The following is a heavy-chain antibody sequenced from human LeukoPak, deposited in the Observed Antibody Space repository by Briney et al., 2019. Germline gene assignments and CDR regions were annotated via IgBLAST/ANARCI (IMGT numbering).Heavy chain of an antibody. D-gene: IGHD2-15*01. CDR2: ISTSGRAI. Sequence: PVGSLRLSFAASGFTFSNYNMNWVRQAPGKGLEWVSYISTSGRAIFYADSVKGRFTISRDNAKNSLFLQMNSLRDEDTAVYYCAKGKYCSGGICLFNYWGQGTLVTVSS. CDR3: AKGKYCSGGICLFNY. J-gene: IGHJ4*02. CDR1: GFTFSNYN. V-gene: IGHV3-48*02.